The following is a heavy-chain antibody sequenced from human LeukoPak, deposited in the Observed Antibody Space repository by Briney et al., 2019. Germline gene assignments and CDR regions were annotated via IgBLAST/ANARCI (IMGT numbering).Heavy chain of an antibody. D-gene: IGHD3-16*01. CDR1: GGSISSSNW. CDR2: IYHSGST. J-gene: IGHJ6*03. Sequence: SGTLSLTCAVSGGSISSSNWWSWVRQPPGKGLEWIGEIYHSGSTNYNPSLKSRVTISVDTSKNQFSLKLSSVTAADTAVYYCASSLGGYYYYYMDVWGKGTTVTISS. V-gene: IGHV4-4*02. CDR3: ASSLGGYYYYYMDV.